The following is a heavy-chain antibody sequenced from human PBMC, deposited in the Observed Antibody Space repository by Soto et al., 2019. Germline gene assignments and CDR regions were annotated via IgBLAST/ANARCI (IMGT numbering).Heavy chain of an antibody. V-gene: IGHV4-59*01. CDR3: ARTPMVRGVPSLRWGMDV. CDR1: AGSLSSYY. Sequence: PSETLSLTCTAAAGSLSSYYWSWIRHPPVQRLEWSGYSYYNGSTSYNPSLKSRVTISADTSKNPFSLKLSCVTAADTAVYYCARTPMVRGVPSLRWGMDVWGQGTTVTVSS. CDR2: SYYNGST. D-gene: IGHD3-10*01. J-gene: IGHJ6*02.